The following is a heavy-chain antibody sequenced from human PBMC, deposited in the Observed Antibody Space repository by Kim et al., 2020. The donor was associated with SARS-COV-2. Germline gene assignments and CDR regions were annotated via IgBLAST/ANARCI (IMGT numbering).Heavy chain of an antibody. V-gene: IGHV3-7*03. CDR2: IKQDGSEK. J-gene: IGHJ4*02. D-gene: IGHD3-9*01. CDR1: GFTFSSYW. Sequence: PGGSLRLSCAASGFTFSSYWMSWVRQAPGKGLEWVANIKQDGSEKYYVDSVKGRFTISRDNAKNSLYLQMNSLRAEDTAVYYCARGGYYDILTGYYYYWGQGTLVTVSS. CDR3: ARGGYYDILTGYYYY.